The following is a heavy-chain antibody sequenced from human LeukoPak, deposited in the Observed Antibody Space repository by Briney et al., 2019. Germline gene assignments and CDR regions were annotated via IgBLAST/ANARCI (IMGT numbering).Heavy chain of an antibody. CDR3: ARDLSNCDILTGYYSYYYMDV. J-gene: IGHJ6*03. V-gene: IGHV4-59*01. Sequence: PSETLSLTCTVSGGSISSYYWSWIRQPPGKGLEWIGYIYYSGSTNYNPSLKSRVTISVDTSKNQFSLKLSSVTAADTAVYYCARDLSNCDILTGYYSYYYMDVWGKGTTVTVSS. CDR2: IYYSGST. CDR1: GGSISSYY. D-gene: IGHD3-9*01.